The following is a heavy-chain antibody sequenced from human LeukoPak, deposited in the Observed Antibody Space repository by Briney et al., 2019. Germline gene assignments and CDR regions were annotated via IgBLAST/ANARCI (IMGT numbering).Heavy chain of an antibody. CDR1: GFTSSTNW. CDR3: MAYSSGWN. Sequence: GGSLRLSCAASGFTSSTNWMHWVRQAPGKGLVWVSRISIDGSTTNYADSVKGRFTISRDNAKKTLYLQMNSLRAEDTAMYYCMAYSSGWNWGQGTLVTVSS. D-gene: IGHD6-19*01. J-gene: IGHJ4*02. CDR2: ISIDGSTT. V-gene: IGHV3-74*01.